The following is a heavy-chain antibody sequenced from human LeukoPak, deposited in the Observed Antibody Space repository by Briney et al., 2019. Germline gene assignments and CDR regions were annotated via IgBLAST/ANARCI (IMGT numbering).Heavy chain of an antibody. D-gene: IGHD4-17*01. CDR2: INAGNGNT. CDR3: ARDRTVSPRWFDP. CDR1: GYTFTSYA. J-gene: IGHJ5*02. Sequence: ASVKVSCKASGYTFTSYAMHWVRQAPGQRLEWMGWINAGNGNTKYSQKFQGRVTITRDTSASTAYMELSSLRSEDTAVYYCARDRTVSPRWFDPWGQGTLVTVSS. V-gene: IGHV1-3*01.